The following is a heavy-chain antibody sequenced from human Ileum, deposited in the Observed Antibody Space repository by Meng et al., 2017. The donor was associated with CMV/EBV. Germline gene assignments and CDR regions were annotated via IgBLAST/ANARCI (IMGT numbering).Heavy chain of an antibody. D-gene: IGHD5-18*01. Sequence: GAGYGGSFSGYYWSWIRQPPGKGLEWIGEINHSGSTNYNPSLKSRVTISVDTSKNQFSLKLSSVTAADTAVYYCARGDTAMSHFDYWGQGTLVTVSS. CDR1: GGSFSGYY. CDR2: INHSGST. J-gene: IGHJ4*02. CDR3: ARGDTAMSHFDY. V-gene: IGHV4-34*01.